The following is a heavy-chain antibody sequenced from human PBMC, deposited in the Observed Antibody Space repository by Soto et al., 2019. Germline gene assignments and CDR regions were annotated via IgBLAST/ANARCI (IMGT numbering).Heavy chain of an antibody. CDR3: AKDRGSGSYAANYYYYGMDV. J-gene: IGHJ6*02. CDR1: GFTFSSYW. CDR2: IYSGGST. Sequence: GGSLRLSCAASGFTFSSYWMHWVRQAPGKGLEWVSVIYSGGSTYYADSVKGRFTISRDNSKNTLYLQMNSLRAEDTALYYCAKDRGSGSYAANYYYYGMDVWGQGTTVTVSS. V-gene: IGHV3-53*05. D-gene: IGHD3-10*01.